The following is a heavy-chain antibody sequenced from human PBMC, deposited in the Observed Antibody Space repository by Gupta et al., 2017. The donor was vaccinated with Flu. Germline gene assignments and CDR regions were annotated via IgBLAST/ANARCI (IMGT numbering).Heavy chain of an antibody. D-gene: IGHD2-2*01. CDR1: GFSLSTSGVG. CDR2: IYWNDDK. J-gene: IGHJ4*02. Sequence: QITLKESGPTLVNPTQTLTLTCTFSGFSLSTSGVGVGWIRQPPGKALEWLALIYWNDDKRYSPSLKSRLTITKDTSKNQVVLTMTNMDPVDTATYYGAHLEYQLPLFDYWGQGTLVTVSA. CDR3: AHLEYQLPLFDY. V-gene: IGHV2-5*01.